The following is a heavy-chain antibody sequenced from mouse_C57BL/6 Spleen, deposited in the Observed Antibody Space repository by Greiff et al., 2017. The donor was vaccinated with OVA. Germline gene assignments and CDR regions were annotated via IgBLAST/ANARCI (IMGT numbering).Heavy chain of an antibody. D-gene: IGHD2-4*01. J-gene: IGHJ1*03. CDR1: GFTFSDYG. Sequence: EVNVVESGGGLVKPGGSLKLSCAASGFTFSDYGMHWVRQAPEKGLEWVAYISSGSSTIYYADTVKGRFTISRDNAKNTLFLQMTSLRSEDTAMYYCARGDDYGGYFDVWGTGTTVTVSS. CDR3: ARGDDYGGYFDV. V-gene: IGHV5-17*01. CDR2: ISSGSSTI.